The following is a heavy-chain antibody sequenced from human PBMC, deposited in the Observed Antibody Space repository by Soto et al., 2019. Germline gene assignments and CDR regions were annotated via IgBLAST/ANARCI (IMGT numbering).Heavy chain of an antibody. D-gene: IGHD3-16*01. J-gene: IGHJ5*01. V-gene: IGHV1-69*01. CDR2: IIPVFGTA. Sequence: QVQLVQSGAEVKKPGSSVKVSCKASGGVFRNYAINWVRQAPGQGLEWMGGIIPVFGTADYPQKFQGRVTITADESTTTAYMELTILKTEDTAVYFCARDCWGSSSFDSWGQGTLVTVAS. CDR3: ARDCWGSSSFDS. CDR1: GGVFRNYA.